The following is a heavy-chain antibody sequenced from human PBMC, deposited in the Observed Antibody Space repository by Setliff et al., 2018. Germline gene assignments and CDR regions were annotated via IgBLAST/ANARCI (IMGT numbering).Heavy chain of an antibody. Sequence: ASVKVSCKASGYTFTGYYIHWVRQAPGQGLEWMGGIIPMFGTPAYAQKFQDRVTITTNESTSTAYMELDSLRSEDTAVYYCARRPGYRSAHSNESYWGQGTLVTVSS. J-gene: IGHJ4*02. D-gene: IGHD6-19*01. V-gene: IGHV1-69*05. CDR1: GYTFTGYY. CDR2: IIPMFGTP. CDR3: ARRPGYRSAHSNESY.